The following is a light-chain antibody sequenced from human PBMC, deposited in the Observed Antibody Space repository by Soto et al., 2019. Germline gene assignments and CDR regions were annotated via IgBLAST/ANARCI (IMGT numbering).Light chain of an antibody. CDR2: GAS. J-gene: IGKJ1*01. CDR1: QSVNSN. CDR3: QQYNNWPLWT. V-gene: IGKV3D-15*01. Sequence: EIGLKQSPATLSLSPGDRATLSCRASQSVNSNFLAWYQQKPGQAPRLLIYGASSRATGIPDRFSGSGSGTGFTLTISSLQSEDFAVYYCQQYNNWPLWTFGQGTKVDIK.